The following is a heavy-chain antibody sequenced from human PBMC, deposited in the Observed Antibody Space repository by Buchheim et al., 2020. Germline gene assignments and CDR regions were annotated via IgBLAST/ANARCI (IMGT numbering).Heavy chain of an antibody. V-gene: IGHV3-7*01. CDR1: GFTFSTHW. Sequence: EVQLVESGGGLVQPGGSLRLSCAASGFTFSTHWMTWVRQAPGKGLEWLANIKPDGSQKNYVDSVKGRFTISRDHAKNSLSLQMNSLRAEDTAVYYCANAPAAAGIYWGQG. CDR2: IKPDGSQK. J-gene: IGHJ4*02. CDR3: ANAPAAAGIY. D-gene: IGHD6-13*01.